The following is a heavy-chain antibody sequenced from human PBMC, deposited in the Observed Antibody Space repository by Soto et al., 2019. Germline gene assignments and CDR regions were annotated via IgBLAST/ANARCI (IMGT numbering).Heavy chain of an antibody. CDR1: GFTFSRYW. V-gene: IGHV3-74*01. CDR3: GREGLDTDGLLYI. CDR2: INSDGSRT. D-gene: IGHD3-10*01. J-gene: IGHJ3*02. Sequence: GGSLRLSCAASGFTFSRYWMHWVRQAPGKGLVWVSRINSDGSRTSYADSVKGRLTISRDNAKSAIYLQMDSLRAEDTAVYYCGREGLDTDGLLYIWRQGTMVTVSS.